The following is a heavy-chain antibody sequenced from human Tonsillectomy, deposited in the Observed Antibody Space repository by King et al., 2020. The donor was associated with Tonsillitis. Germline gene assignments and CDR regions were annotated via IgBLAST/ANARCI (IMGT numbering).Heavy chain of an antibody. V-gene: IGHV5-51*03. D-gene: IGHD3-16*01. CDR1: GYSFSNYW. CDR3: ARRQPALGDPLDY. J-gene: IGHJ4*02. Sequence: VQLVESGAEVKKTGESLKISCQGSGYSFSNYWSGLVRQKPGEGLEWWGMIYPGDSDTRYSPSLKGQVIIVADKSISTTYLQWSSLKASDTAMYYCARRQPALGDPLDYWGQGTLVTVSS. CDR2: IYPGDSDT.